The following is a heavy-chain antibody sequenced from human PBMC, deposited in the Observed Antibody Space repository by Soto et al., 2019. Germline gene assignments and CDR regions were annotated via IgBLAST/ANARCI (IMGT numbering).Heavy chain of an antibody. CDR1: NGSIDNTVFF. CDR3: ARSGSRAGAFDI. CDR2: IYYSGST. Sequence: PSETLSLTCTVSNGSIDNTVFFWNWIRQHPGKGLEWIGYIYYSGSTYYNPSLKSRVTISVDTSKDQFSLKLSSVTAADTAVYYCARSGSRAGAFDIWGQGTMVTVSS. D-gene: IGHD6-6*01. V-gene: IGHV4-31*03. J-gene: IGHJ3*02.